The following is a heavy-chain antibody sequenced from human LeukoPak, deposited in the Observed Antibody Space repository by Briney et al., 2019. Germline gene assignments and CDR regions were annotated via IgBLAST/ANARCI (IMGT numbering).Heavy chain of an antibody. CDR1: GYTFTGYY. CDR3: ARPAWSGYYQYYFDY. J-gene: IGHJ4*02. Sequence: ASVKVSCKASGYTFTGYYLHWVRQAPGQGLEWMGVINPSGGDTTYAQKFQGRITMNRDTSTTTVYMELSSLRSEDTAVYYCARPAWSGYYQYYFDYWGQGTLVTVSS. CDR2: INPSGGDT. D-gene: IGHD3-3*01. V-gene: IGHV1-46*01.